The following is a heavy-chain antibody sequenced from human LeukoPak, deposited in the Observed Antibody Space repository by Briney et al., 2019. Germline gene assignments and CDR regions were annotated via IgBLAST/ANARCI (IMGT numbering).Heavy chain of an antibody. Sequence: GGSLRLSCAASGFTFSSYSMNWVRQAPGKGLELVSSISSSSSYIYYADSVKGRFTISRDNANNSRYLQMTSLRAEDTAVYYCARDRDIDWGQGTLVTVSS. D-gene: IGHD5-24*01. J-gene: IGHJ4*02. V-gene: IGHV3-21*01. CDR3: ARDRDID. CDR2: ISSSSSYI. CDR1: GFTFSSYS.